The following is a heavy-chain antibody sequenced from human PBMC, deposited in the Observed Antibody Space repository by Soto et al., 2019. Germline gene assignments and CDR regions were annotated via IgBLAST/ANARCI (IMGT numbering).Heavy chain of an antibody. J-gene: IGHJ4*02. V-gene: IGHV4-31*03. CDR2: IYYSGST. CDR3: ARRSGYYLYYFDY. D-gene: IGHD3-22*01. Sequence: QVKLQESGPGLVKPSQTLSLTCTVSGGSISSGGYYWSWIRQHPGKGLEWIGYIYYSGSTYYNPSLKSRVTISVDTSKNQFSLKLSSVTAADTAVYYCARRSGYYLYYFDYWGQGTLVTVSS. CDR1: GGSISSGGYY.